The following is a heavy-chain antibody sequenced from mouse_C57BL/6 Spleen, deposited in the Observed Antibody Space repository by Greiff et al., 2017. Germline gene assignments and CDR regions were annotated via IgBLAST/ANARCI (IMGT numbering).Heavy chain of an antibody. J-gene: IGHJ2*01. D-gene: IGHD4-1*01. CDR1: GYTFTDYY. V-gene: IGHV1-26*01. CDR2: LNPNNGGT. Sequence: VQLQQSGPELVKPGASVKISCKASGYTFTDYYMNWVKQSHGKSLEWIGDLNPNNGGTSYNQKCKDKATLTVDKSSSTAYMELRSLTSEDSAVYYCARSDWDGCWGQGTTLAVAS. CDR3: ARSDWDGC.